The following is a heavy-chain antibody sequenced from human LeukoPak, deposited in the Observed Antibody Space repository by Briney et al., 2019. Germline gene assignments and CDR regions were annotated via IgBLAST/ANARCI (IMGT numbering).Heavy chain of an antibody. J-gene: IGHJ6*03. CDR2: IYSSVST. CDR1: GGSISSYY. CDR3: ARLSQLIKKSLYYYYYMDV. V-gene: IGHV4-59*12. Sequence: PSETLSLTCTVSGGSISSYYWTWIRQPPGKGLEWIGYIYSSVSTYYNPFLNSRVTIWFDTSKNQFSLKLSSVTAADTAVYYCARLSQLIKKSLYYYYYMDVWGKGTTVTISS. D-gene: IGHD6-13*01.